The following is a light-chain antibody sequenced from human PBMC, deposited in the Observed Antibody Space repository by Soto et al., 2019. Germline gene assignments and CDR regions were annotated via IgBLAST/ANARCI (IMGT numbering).Light chain of an antibody. CDR2: GNS. Sequence: QLVLTQPASVSGAPRQRVTISCTGSSSNIGATYHVHWYQQLPGTAPKLLIYGNSNRPSGVPDRFSGSKSGTSASLAITGLQAQDEADYYCQSYDSSLSGSVFGGGTKLTVL. CDR3: QSYDSSLSGSV. V-gene: IGLV1-40*01. J-gene: IGLJ3*02. CDR1: SSNIGATYH.